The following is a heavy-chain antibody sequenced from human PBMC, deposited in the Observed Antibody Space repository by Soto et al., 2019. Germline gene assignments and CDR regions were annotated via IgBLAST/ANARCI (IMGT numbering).Heavy chain of an antibody. D-gene: IGHD3-9*01. J-gene: IGHJ4*02. Sequence: ASVKVSCKASGYPFTHFYITWVRQAPGQGLEWMGAISPHNFNTNYAQKFRGRVTLTTEKSTNTAYMDLRSLTSDDTAVYYCARDEGGYDILTGYYKAHHFDYWGQGVQVTVSS. CDR2: ISPHNFNT. CDR3: ARDEGGYDILTGYYKAHHFDY. CDR1: GYPFTHFY. V-gene: IGHV1-18*01.